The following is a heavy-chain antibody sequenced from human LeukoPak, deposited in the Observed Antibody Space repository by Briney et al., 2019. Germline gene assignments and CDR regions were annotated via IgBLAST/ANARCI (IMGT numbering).Heavy chain of an antibody. CDR3: AKPSSGLVLNEYFDL. D-gene: IGHD2-8*01. J-gene: IGHJ2*01. CDR1: VFTFSSYA. V-gene: IGHV3-23*01. Sequence: HPGGSLRLSCAASVFTFSSYAMSSVRQAPGKGLEWVSALSGGGGSTFYTDSVKGRFTISRDNSKNTLYLQMSSLRAEDTAVYFWAKPSSGLVLNEYFDLWGRGTLVTVSS. CDR2: LSGGGGST.